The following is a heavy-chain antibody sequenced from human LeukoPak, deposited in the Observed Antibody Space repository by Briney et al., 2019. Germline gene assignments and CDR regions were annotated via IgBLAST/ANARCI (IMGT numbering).Heavy chain of an antibody. CDR1: GYTFTSYG. V-gene: IGHV1-18*01. D-gene: IGHD6-19*01. CDR3: ARDRSSSGWFPRGDPPIDY. Sequence: ASVKVSCKASGYTFTSYGISWVRQAPGRGLEWMGWISAYNGNTNYAQKLQGRVTMTTDTSTSTAYMELRSLRSDDTAVYYCARDRSSSGWFPRGDPPIDYWGQGTLVTVSS. CDR2: ISAYNGNT. J-gene: IGHJ4*02.